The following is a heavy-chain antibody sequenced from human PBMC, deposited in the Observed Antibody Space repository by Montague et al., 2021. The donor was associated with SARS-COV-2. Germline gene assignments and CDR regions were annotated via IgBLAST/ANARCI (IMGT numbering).Heavy chain of an antibody. CDR3: ARIPVSGSGGFYYFDS. J-gene: IGHJ4*02. CDR2: VFYRGST. Sequence: SETLSLTCSVPGGSISTTNFYWGWVRQPPGKGLEWIGSVFYRGSTYYNPSLKSRVAISVDTSKNQFLLSLDSVTAADTALYFCARIPVSGSGGFYYFDSWSQGTLVTVSS. V-gene: IGHV4-39*01. D-gene: IGHD3-10*01. CDR1: GGSISTTNFY.